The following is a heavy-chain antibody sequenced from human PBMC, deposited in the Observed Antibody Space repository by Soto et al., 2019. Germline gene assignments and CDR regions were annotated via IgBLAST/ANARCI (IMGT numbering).Heavy chain of an antibody. D-gene: IGHD5-12*01. V-gene: IGHV1-18*01. Sequence: ASVKVSCKASGYTFTSYGISWVRQAPGQGLEWMGLLIPYNGDRIYAQKFQGRVILTTDTATNTAYMELGSLRSDDTAEYYCVRDASSEYRGWWHHWGQGTLVTVSS. J-gene: IGHJ5*02. CDR2: LIPYNGDR. CDR1: GYTFTSYG. CDR3: VRDASSEYRGWWHH.